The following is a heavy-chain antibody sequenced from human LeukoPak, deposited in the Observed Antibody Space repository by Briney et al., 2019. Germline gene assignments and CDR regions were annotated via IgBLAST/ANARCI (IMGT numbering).Heavy chain of an antibody. D-gene: IGHD6-19*01. J-gene: IGHJ4*02. V-gene: IGHV4-34*01. Sequence: GSLRLSCAASGFTFSSYWMSWIRQPPGKGLEWIGEINHSGSTNYNPSLKSRVTISVDTSKNQFSLKLSSVTAADTAVYYCARHRAVAGTLWGQGTLVTVSS. CDR3: ARHRAVAGTL. CDR2: INHSGST. CDR1: GFTFSSYW.